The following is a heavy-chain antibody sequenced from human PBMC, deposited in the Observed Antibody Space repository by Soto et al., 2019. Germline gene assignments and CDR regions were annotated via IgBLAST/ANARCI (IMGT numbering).Heavy chain of an antibody. V-gene: IGHV4-61*01. D-gene: IGHD2-2*01. CDR1: GGSVSSGSYY. CDR2: IYYSGST. J-gene: IGHJ6*02. Sequence: PSETLSLTCTVSGGSVSSGSYYWSWIRQPPGKGLEWIGYIYYSGSTNYNHSLKSRVTISVDTSKNQFSLKLSSVTAADKAVYYCARGNVLPKQLLWRPYYYYYGMDVWGQGTTVTVSS. CDR3: ARGNVLPKQLLWRPYYYYYGMDV.